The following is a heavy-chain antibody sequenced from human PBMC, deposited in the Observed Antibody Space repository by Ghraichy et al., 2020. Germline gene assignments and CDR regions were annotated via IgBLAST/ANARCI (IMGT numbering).Heavy chain of an antibody. V-gene: IGHV4-39*01. CDR1: GGSISNTSYY. Sequence: SETLSLTCTVTGGSISNTSYYWAWIRQPPGKGRDWLGSIHYSGSTSKNPSLKSRVTISVDPSKNKFSLKLTSVTAADTAMYYCASRELVSSSWYPPFYHWGKGTLVTVSS. D-gene: IGHD6-13*01. CDR2: IHYSGST. J-gene: IGHJ4*02. CDR3: ASRELVSSSWYPPFYH.